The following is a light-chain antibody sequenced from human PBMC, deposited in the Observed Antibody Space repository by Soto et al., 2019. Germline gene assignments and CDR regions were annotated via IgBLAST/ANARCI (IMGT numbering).Light chain of an antibody. Sequence: EIVLTQSPGTLSLSPGDRATLSCRASQTIASVSLAWYQQKPGQAPRLLIHDASSRAADIPDRFSGRGSGTDFTLTISRLEPGDRAVYFCQQYGNSPLTFGGGTKVEIK. V-gene: IGKV3-20*01. CDR2: DAS. CDR1: QTIASVS. J-gene: IGKJ4*01. CDR3: QQYGNSPLT.